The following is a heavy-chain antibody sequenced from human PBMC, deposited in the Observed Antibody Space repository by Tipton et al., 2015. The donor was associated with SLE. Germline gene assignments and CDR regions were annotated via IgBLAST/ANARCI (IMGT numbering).Heavy chain of an antibody. CDR2: INSGGDTI. CDR1: GFTFSGYG. V-gene: IGHV3-48*03. CDR3: ANLWEVGY. D-gene: IGHD1-26*01. J-gene: IGHJ4*02. Sequence: SLRLSCTASGFTFSGYGMEWVRQAPGKGLEWLSYINSGGDTIYDADSVKGRFSISRDNAKNLLYLQMNRLRAEDTAVYYCANLWEVGYWGQGTLVTVSS.